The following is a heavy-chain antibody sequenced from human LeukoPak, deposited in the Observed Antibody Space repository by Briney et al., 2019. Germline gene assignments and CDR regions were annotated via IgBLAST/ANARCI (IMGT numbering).Heavy chain of an antibody. V-gene: IGHV4-34*01. J-gene: IGHJ6*03. CDR3: ARALWVLLYYYYYMDV. CDR1: GGSFSGYY. Sequence: PSETLSLTCAVYGGSFSGYYWSWIRQPPGKGLEWIGEINHSGSTNYNPSLKSRVTISVDTSKNQFSLKLSSVTAADTAVYYCARALWVLLYYYYYMDVWGKGTTVTVSS. CDR2: INHSGST. D-gene: IGHD3-3*01.